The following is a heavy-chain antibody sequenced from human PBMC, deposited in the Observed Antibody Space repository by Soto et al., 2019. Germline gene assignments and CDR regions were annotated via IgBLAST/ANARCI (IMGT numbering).Heavy chain of an antibody. CDR1: GYTFTSYG. CDR2: ISAYNGNT. J-gene: IGHJ4*02. D-gene: IGHD3-10*01. V-gene: IGHV1-18*01. Sequence: ASVKVSCKASGYTFTSYGISWVRQAPGQGLEWMGWISAYNGNTNYAQKLQGRVTMTTDTSTSTAYMELSSLRSEDTAVYYCARHITMDPLLVYWGQGTLVTVSS. CDR3: ARHITMDPLLVY.